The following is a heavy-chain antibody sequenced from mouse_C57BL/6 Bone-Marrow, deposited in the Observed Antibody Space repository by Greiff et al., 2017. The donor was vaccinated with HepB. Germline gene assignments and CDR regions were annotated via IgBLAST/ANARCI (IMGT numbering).Heavy chain of an antibody. D-gene: IGHD2-1*01. J-gene: IGHJ2*01. V-gene: IGHV5-6*01. CDR2: ISSGGGYT. CDR1: GFTFSSYG. Sequence: EVLLVESGGDLVKPGGSLKLSCAASGFTFSSYGMSWVRQTPDKRLEWVATISSGGGYTYYPDSVKGRFTISRDNAKNTLYLQMSSLKSEDTAMYSCERRVRVFFDYWGQGTTLTVSS. CDR3: ERRVRVFFDY.